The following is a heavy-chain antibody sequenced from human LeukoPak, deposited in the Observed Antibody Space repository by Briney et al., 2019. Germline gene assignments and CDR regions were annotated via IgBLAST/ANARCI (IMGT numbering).Heavy chain of an antibody. CDR2: INPNSGGT. D-gene: IGHD3-3*01. CDR3: ARAFTIFGVVILSSGMDV. V-gene: IGHV1-2*02. Sequence: GASVKVSCKASGYTFTGYYMHWVRQAPGRGLEWMGWINPNSGGTNYAQKFQGRVTMTRDTSISTAYMELSRLRSDDTAVYYCARAFTIFGVVILSSGMDVWGQGTTVTVS. J-gene: IGHJ6*02. CDR1: GYTFTGYY.